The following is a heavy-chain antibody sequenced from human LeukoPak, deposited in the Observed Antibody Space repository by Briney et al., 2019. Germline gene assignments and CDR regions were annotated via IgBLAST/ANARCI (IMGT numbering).Heavy chain of an antibody. CDR3: ARSRQASGLFSS. CDR2: INHSGSP. V-gene: IGHV4-34*01. J-gene: IGHJ5*02. CDR1: GGSFNGYF. Sequence: SETLSFTCAVYGGSFNGYFWSWIRQPPGKGLEWIGEINHSGSPNYNPSLKSRVTISVDTSKNQVSLKLNSVTAADTAVYYCARSRQASGLFSSWGQGTLVVVSS. D-gene: IGHD3-10*01.